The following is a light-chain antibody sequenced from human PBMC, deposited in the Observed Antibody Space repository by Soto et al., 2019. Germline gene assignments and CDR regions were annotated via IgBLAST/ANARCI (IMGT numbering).Light chain of an antibody. CDR3: QQANSFPLT. CDR2: AAS. Sequence: DIQMAQSPSAMSASLGDRVTLTCRASQGISSWLAWYKQKQGRAPKXXIYAASSLQSGVPSRFRGSGSGTDFTLTISSLQPEDFETYYCQQANSFPLTFGGGTKVDIK. V-gene: IGKV1-12*01. CDR1: QGISSW. J-gene: IGKJ4*01.